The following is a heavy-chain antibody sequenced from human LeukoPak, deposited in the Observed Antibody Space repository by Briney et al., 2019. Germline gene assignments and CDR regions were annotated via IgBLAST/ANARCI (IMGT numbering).Heavy chain of an antibody. Sequence: SVKVSCKASGGTFSSYAISWVRQAPGQGLEWMGGIIPIFGTANYAQKFQGRVTITADESTSTAYMELSSLRSEDTAVYYCAREDGDGYNSLFDYWGQGTLVTVSS. CDR3: AREDGDGYNSLFDY. V-gene: IGHV1-69*01. J-gene: IGHJ4*02. CDR1: GGTFSSYA. CDR2: IIPIFGTA. D-gene: IGHD5-24*01.